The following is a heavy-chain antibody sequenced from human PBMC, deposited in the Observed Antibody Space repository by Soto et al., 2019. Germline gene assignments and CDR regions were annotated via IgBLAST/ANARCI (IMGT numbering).Heavy chain of an antibody. CDR3: ARAKYYYDSSGYYLGD. D-gene: IGHD3-22*01. J-gene: IGHJ4*02. CDR2: IWYDGSNK. Sequence: QVQLVESGGGVVQPGRSLRLSCAASGFTFSSYGMHWVRQAPGKGLEWVAVIWYDGSNKYYADSVKGRFTISRDNSKNTLYLQMNSLRAEDTGVYYCARAKYYYDSSGYYLGDWGQGTLVTVSS. V-gene: IGHV3-33*01. CDR1: GFTFSSYG.